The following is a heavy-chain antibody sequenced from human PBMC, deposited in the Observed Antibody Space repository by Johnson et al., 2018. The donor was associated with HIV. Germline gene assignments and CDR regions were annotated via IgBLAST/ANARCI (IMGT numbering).Heavy chain of an antibody. D-gene: IGHD4/OR15-4a*01. V-gene: IGHV3-72*01. Sequence: VQLVESGGGLVQPGGSLRLSCAASGFTVSSNYMDWVRQAPGKGLEWIGRIRNKANRYSTEYAASVKGRFTISRDDSKNSLSLQMSSLKTEDTAVYYCTSAGKLTIGQTFDIWGQGTMVTVSS. J-gene: IGHJ3*02. CDR3: TSAGKLTIGQTFDI. CDR2: IRNKANRYST. CDR1: GFTVSSNY.